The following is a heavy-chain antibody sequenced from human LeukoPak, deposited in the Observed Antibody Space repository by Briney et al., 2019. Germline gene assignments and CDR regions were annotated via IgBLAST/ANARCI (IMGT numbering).Heavy chain of an antibody. J-gene: IGHJ4*02. CDR2: INPDGSDT. V-gene: IGHV3-74*01. D-gene: IGHD4-17*01. CDR3: AKEGCYGDYVLGGY. Sequence: PGGSLRLSCATSGFAFTTFWMNWVRLTPGTGLVWVSPINPDGSDTDHADSVKGRFTISRNNSKNTLYLQMDSLRAEDTAVYYCAKEGCYGDYVLGGYWGQGTLVTVS. CDR1: GFAFTTFW.